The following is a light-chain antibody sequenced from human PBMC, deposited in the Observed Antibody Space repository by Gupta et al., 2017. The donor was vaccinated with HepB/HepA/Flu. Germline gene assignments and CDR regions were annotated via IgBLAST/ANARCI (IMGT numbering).Light chain of an antibody. J-gene: IGLJ2*01. Sequence: QSVLTQPASLSGSPRHAITISCTGTSSDVGSYNLVSWYQQHPGKAPKLMIYEVSKRPSGVSDRFYGSKSGNTASLTISGLQAEDEADYYCCSYAGSTTHVIFGGGTKLTVL. CDR3: CSYAGSTTHVI. CDR2: EVS. V-gene: IGLV2-23*02. CDR1: SSDVGSYNL.